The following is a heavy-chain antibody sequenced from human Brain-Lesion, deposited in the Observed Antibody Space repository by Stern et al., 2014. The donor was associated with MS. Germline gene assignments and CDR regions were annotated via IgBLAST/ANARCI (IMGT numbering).Heavy chain of an antibody. CDR2: INQDGSEK. CDR1: GFTFSDYW. J-gene: IGHJ5*02. CDR3: ARIDRGNYDFWSGYYDYWFDP. D-gene: IGHD3-3*01. V-gene: IGHV3-7*01. Sequence: EVQLVESGGDLVQPGWSLRLSCVASGFTFSDYWLTWVRQAPGKGLQWVANINQDGSEKNYVDSVKGRFTISRDNAKNSLYLQMNSLRVDDTAVYYCARIDRGNYDFWSGYYDYWFDPWGQGTLVTVSS.